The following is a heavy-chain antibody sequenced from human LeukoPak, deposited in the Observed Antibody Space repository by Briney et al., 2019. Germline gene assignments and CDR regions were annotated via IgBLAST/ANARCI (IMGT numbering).Heavy chain of an antibody. Sequence: GGSLRLSCAGSGFTFSSYWMSWVRQAPGKGLEWVANINQDGSEKYYVDSVKARFTISRDNAKNSLYLQMNSLRAEDTAVYYCARVGYDSSGPDAFDIWGQGTMVTVSS. CDR1: GFTFSSYW. J-gene: IGHJ3*02. CDR2: INQDGSEK. V-gene: IGHV3-7*02. D-gene: IGHD3-22*01. CDR3: ARVGYDSSGPDAFDI.